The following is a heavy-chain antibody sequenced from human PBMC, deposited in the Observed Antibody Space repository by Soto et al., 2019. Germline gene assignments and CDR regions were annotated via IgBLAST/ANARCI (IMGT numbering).Heavy chain of an antibody. J-gene: IGHJ6*02. V-gene: IGHV5-10-1*01. CDR1: GYSFTSYW. CDR3: ATLNCSGGSCYSDYYYYYGMDV. D-gene: IGHD2-15*01. CDR2: IDPSDSYT. Sequence: DSLTISCKGSGYSFTSYWISLVRQMPGKGLEWMGRIDPSDSYTNYSPSFQGHVTISADKSISTAYLQWSSLKASDTAMYYCATLNCSGGSCYSDYYYYYGMDVWGQGTTVTVSS.